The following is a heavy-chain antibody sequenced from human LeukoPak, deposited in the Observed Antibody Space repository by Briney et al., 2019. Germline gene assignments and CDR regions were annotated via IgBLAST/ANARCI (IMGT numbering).Heavy chain of an antibody. V-gene: IGHV4-31*03. CDR3: ARAAQNWNNAPYFDY. J-gene: IGHJ4*02. D-gene: IGHD1/OR15-1a*01. CDR1: GVSMSSGGYY. CDR2: IYYSGST. Sequence: SETLSLTCSVSGVSMSSGGYYWSWIRQHPGKGLEWIGYIYYSGSTYYNPSLKSRVTISLDTSKSHFSLRLNSLIAADTAMYHCARAAQNWNNAPYFDYWGQGILVPVSS.